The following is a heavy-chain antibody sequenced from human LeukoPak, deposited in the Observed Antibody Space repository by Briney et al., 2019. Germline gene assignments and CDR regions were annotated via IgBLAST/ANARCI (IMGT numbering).Heavy chain of an antibody. CDR1: GGSISSYS. CDR3: ARGSSIVVVTAIRCAAFDI. D-gene: IGHD2-21*02. J-gene: IGHJ3*02. CDR2: MYASGST. V-gene: IGHV4-4*07. Sequence: EPLSLTCTVSGGSISSYSWSWIRQPAGKGLEWIGRMYASGSTNYNTSLKSRVTMSVDTSKNQFSLKLNSVTAADTAVYYCARGSSIVVVTAIRCAAFDIWGQGTMVTVSS.